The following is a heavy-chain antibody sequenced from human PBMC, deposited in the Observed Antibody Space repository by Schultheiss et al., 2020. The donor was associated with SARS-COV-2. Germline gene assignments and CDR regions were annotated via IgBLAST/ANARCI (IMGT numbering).Heavy chain of an antibody. V-gene: IGHV3-66*01. CDR1: GFTVSSNY. J-gene: IGHJ5*02. Sequence: GGSLRLSCAASGFTVSSNYMSWVRQAPGKGLEWVSVIYSGGSTYYADSVKGRFTISRDNSKSTLYLQMNSLRAEDTAVYYCARERGYSGYDLVAWGQGTLVTVSS. CDR2: IYSGGST. CDR3: ARERGYSGYDLVA. D-gene: IGHD5-12*01.